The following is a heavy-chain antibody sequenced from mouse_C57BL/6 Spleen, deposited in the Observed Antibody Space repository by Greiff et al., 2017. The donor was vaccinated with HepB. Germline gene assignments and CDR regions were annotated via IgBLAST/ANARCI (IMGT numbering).Heavy chain of an antibody. J-gene: IGHJ3*01. Sequence: VHLVESGAELVKPGASVKMSCKASGYTFTTYPIEWMKQNHGKSLEWIGNFHPYNDDTKYNEKFKGKATLTVEKSSSTVYLELSRLTSDDSAVYYCARRGYGNYPWFAYWGQGTLVTVSA. D-gene: IGHD2-1*01. CDR3: ARRGYGNYPWFAY. CDR2: FHPYNDDT. CDR1: GYTFTTYP. V-gene: IGHV1-47*01.